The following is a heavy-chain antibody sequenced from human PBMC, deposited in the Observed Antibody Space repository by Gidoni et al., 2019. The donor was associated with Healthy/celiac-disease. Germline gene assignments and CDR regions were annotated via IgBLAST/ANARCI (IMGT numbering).Heavy chain of an antibody. CDR1: GYSFTSYW. D-gene: IGHD3-22*01. Sequence: EVQLVPSGAVVKKPGESLKISCKGSGYSFTSYWIGWVRQMPGKGLEWMGIIYPGESDTRYSPSFQGQVTISADKSISTAYLQWSSLKASDTAMYYCARLVFMAQYYYDSSGYPGCYFDYWGQGTMGTVSS. CDR2: IYPGESDT. J-gene: IGHJ4*02. V-gene: IGHV5-51*01. CDR3: ARLVFMAQYYYDSSGYPGCYFDY.